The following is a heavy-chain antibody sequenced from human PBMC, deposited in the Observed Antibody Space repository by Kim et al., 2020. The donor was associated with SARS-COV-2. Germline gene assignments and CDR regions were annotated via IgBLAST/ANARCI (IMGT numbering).Heavy chain of an antibody. D-gene: IGHD6-19*01. Sequence: GGSLRLSCAASGFTFSGSAMHWVRQASGKGLEWVGRIRSKANNYATTYAASVKGRFTISRDDSKNTAYLQMNSLKPEDTAFYYCTRPISSGWYLDWGQGTLVTVSS. V-gene: IGHV3-73*01. CDR3: TRPISSGWYLD. J-gene: IGHJ4*02. CDR1: GFTFSGSA. CDR2: IRSKANNYAT.